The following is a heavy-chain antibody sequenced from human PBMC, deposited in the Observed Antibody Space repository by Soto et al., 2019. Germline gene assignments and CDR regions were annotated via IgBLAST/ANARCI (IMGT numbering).Heavy chain of an antibody. J-gene: IGHJ4*02. CDR1: GYAVTSYA. D-gene: IGHD3-3*01. Sequence: ASVKVSCKASGYAVTSYAMHWVRQAPGQRLEWMGWINAGNGNTKYSQKFQGRVTITRDTSASTAYMELSSLRSEDTAVYYCARELDDFWSGSIDYRGKGTLVTVS. CDR2: INAGNGNT. CDR3: ARELDDFWSGSIDY. V-gene: IGHV1-3*01.